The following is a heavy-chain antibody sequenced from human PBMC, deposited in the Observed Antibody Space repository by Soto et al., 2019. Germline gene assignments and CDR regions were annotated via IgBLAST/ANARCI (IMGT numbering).Heavy chain of an antibody. CDR1: GVSIGSSNC. V-gene: IGHV4-4*02. D-gene: IGHD3-9*01. CDR3: ARLKTYDILNKSDY. Sequence: QVQLQESGPGLVRPSGTLSLTCAVSGVSIGSSNCWTWVRQSPGKGLAWIGEIHDSGSTNYSPSLKSPVTISLDQSKNQFSLNLSSVTAADTAVYYCARLKTYDILNKSDYWGQGSLVTVSS. CDR2: IHDSGST. J-gene: IGHJ4*02.